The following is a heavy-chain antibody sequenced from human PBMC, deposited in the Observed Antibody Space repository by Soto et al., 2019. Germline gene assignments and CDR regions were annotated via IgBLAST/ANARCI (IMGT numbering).Heavy chain of an antibody. Sequence: GESLKISCKGSGYSFSSYWIVCVRQMPGKGLEWVGIIYPGDSDTRYSPSFQGQVTISADKSISTAYLQWSSLKASDTAMYYCARQRSIAEELRYYSGMDVWGQGTTVTVSS. V-gene: IGHV5-51*01. CDR1: GYSFSSYW. J-gene: IGHJ6*02. D-gene: IGHD6-6*01. CDR3: ARQRSIAEELRYYSGMDV. CDR2: IYPGDSDT.